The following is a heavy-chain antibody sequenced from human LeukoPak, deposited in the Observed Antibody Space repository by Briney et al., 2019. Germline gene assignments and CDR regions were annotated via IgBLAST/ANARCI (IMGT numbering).Heavy chain of an antibody. Sequence: EGSLRLSCAASGFTVSSNYLSWVRQAPGKGLDWVSVIYSGGSTYYADSVKGRFTISRDNSKNTMYLQMNSLAAEDTAIYYCARGPTMYGLDVWGQGTTVSVSS. V-gene: IGHV3-53*01. CDR3: ARGPTMYGLDV. CDR1: GFTVSSNY. CDR2: IYSGGST. J-gene: IGHJ6*02.